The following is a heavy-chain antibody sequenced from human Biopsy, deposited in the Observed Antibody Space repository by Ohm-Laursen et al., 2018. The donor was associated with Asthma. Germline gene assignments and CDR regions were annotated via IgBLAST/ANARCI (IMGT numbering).Heavy chain of an antibody. V-gene: IGHV3-30*18. Sequence: RSLRLSCAASGFTFSTYGMHWVRQAPGKGLEWVAVISYDGFNKDYGDSVRGRFTISRDNSKSTLFLQMDSLSAEDTAVYYCAKDFRGIAVAGDRGFDNWGQGTLVTVSS. D-gene: IGHD6-19*01. J-gene: IGHJ4*02. CDR1: GFTFSTYG. CDR3: AKDFRGIAVAGDRGFDN. CDR2: ISYDGFNK.